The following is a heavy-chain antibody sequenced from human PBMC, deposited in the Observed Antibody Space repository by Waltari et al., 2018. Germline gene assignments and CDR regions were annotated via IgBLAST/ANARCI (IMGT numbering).Heavy chain of an antibody. Sequence: QVQLQESGPGLVKPSETLSLTCTVSGGSISSYYWSWIRQPPGKGLEWIGYIYYSGSTNYNPSLKSRVTISVDTSKNQFSLKLSSVTAADTAVYYCAMRFLEWLSPPDYWGQGTLVTVSS. D-gene: IGHD3-3*01. V-gene: IGHV4-59*08. CDR3: AMRFLEWLSPPDY. CDR1: GGSISSYY. J-gene: IGHJ4*02. CDR2: IYYSGST.